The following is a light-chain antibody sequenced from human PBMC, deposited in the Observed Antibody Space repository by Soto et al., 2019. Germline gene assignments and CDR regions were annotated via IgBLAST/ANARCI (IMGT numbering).Light chain of an antibody. CDR3: KQYGSSPLT. CDR1: QSVSSSY. J-gene: IGKJ4*01. Sequence: EIVLTQSPGTLSLSPGERATLSCRASQSVSSSYLAWYQQKPGQAPRSLIYGASSRATGIPDWFSGSGSGTDFTLTISRLEPEDFAVYYCKQYGSSPLTFGGGTKVEIK. CDR2: GAS. V-gene: IGKV3-20*01.